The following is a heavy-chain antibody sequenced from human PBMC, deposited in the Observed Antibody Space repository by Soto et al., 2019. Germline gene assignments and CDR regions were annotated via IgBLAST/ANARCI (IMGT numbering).Heavy chain of an antibody. CDR1: DGSVSRGGYY. CDR2: IYYTGRT. V-gene: IGHV4-31*03. Sequence: QVQLQESGPGLVKPSQTLSLACTVSDGSVSRGGYYWSWLRQSPGEGLEWIGNIYYTGRTSYNPSLKSRVTIALETSKRQFPLRLASVSAADTALYYCAREGSYHYFDYWGQGALVTVSS. D-gene: IGHD1-26*01. J-gene: IGHJ4*02. CDR3: AREGSYHYFDY.